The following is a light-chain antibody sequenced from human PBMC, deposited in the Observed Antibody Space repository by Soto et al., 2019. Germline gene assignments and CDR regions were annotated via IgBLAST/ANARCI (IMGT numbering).Light chain of an antibody. V-gene: IGLV1-40*01. J-gene: IGLJ1*01. CDR2: ANS. CDR1: SSNIGAGYD. CDR3: QSYDNSLSGYV. Sequence: QSVLTQPPAVSGAPGQRVTISCSGSSSNIGAGYDVHWYQQLPGTAPKLLIYANSNRPSGVPDRFPGSKSGTSASLAITGLQAEDEADYYCQSYDNSLSGYVFGPGTKVTVL.